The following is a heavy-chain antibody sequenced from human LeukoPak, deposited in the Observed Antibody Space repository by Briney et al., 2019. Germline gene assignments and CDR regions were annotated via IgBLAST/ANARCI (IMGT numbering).Heavy chain of an antibody. J-gene: IGHJ4*02. D-gene: IGHD2-2*01. V-gene: IGHV2-5*02. CDR1: GFSLSTSGVG. CDR3: AHRGPYCSSTSCYSD. CDR2: IYWDDDK. Sequence: ESGPTLVKPTQTLTLTCTFSGFSLSTSGVGVGWIRQPPGKALEWLALIYWDDDKRYSPSLKSRLTITKDTSKNQVVLTMTNMDSVDTATYYCAHRGPYCSSTSCYSDWGQGTLVTVSS.